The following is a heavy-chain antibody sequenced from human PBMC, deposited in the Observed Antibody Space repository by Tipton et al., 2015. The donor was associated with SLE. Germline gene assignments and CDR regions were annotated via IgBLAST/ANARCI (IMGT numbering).Heavy chain of an antibody. D-gene: IGHD3-16*01. Sequence: SLRLSCAASGFTFSSYGMHWVRQAPGKGLEWVAVISYDGSNKYYADSVKGRFTISRDNSKNTLYLQMNSLRAEDTAVYYCAKDRGGDQGFDYWGQGTLVTVSS. J-gene: IGHJ4*02. CDR1: GFTFSSYG. V-gene: IGHV3-30*18. CDR2: ISYDGSNK. CDR3: AKDRGGDQGFDY.